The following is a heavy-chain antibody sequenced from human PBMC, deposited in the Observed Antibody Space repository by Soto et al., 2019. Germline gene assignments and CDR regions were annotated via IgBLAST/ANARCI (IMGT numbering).Heavy chain of an antibody. CDR3: ARDRGYSSSWYSDFAFDI. J-gene: IGHJ3*02. V-gene: IGHV4-59*01. CDR2: IYYSGST. D-gene: IGHD6-13*01. Sequence: QVQLQESGPGLVKPSETLSLTCTVSGGSISSYYWSWIRQPPGKGLEWIGYIYYSGSTNYNPSLKSRVTISVDTSKNQFSLKLSSVTAADTAVYYCARDRGYSSSWYSDFAFDIWGQGTMVTVSS. CDR1: GGSISSYY.